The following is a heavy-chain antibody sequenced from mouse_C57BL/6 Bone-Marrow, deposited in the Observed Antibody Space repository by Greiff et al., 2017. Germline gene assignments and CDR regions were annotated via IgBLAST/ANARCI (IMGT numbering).Heavy chain of an antibody. CDR1: GYTFTSYW. D-gene: IGHD2-5*01. CDR2: IDPSDSET. Sequence: QVQLQQPGAELVRPGSSVKLSCKASGYTFTSYWMHWVKQRPIQGLEWIGNIDPSDSETHYNQPFKDKATLTVDKSSSTAYMQLSSLTSEDSAVYYCARDYSNYGYFDVWGTGTTVTVSS. V-gene: IGHV1-52*01. J-gene: IGHJ1*03. CDR3: ARDYSNYGYFDV.